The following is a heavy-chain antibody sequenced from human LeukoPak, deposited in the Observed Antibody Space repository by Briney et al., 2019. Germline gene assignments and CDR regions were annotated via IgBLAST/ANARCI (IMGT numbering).Heavy chain of an antibody. V-gene: IGHV3-23*01. Sequence: GGSLRLSCAASGFSLSSYTMSWVRQAPGKGLEWVSAISGSGGFTYYADSVKGRFTISRDNSKNTLFLQMNSLRAEDTAVFYCAREDSGNYYFDFWGQGTLVTVSS. J-gene: IGHJ4*02. CDR2: ISGSGGFT. CDR1: GFSLSSYT. CDR3: AREDSGNYYFDF. D-gene: IGHD1-26*01.